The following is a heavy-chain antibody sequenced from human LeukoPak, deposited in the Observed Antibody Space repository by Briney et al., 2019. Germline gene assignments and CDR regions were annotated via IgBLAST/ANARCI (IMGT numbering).Heavy chain of an antibody. CDR2: INWNGGGT. J-gene: IGHJ4*02. Sequence: GGSLRLSCAASGFTFDDYDMSWVRQAPGKGLEWVSGINWNGGGTGYADSVKGRFTISRDNARNSLYLQMDNLRAEDTGVYYCARDFYDGFALDYWGQGTLVTVSS. V-gene: IGHV3-20*04. D-gene: IGHD2/OR15-2a*01. CDR3: ARDFYDGFALDY. CDR1: GFTFDDYD.